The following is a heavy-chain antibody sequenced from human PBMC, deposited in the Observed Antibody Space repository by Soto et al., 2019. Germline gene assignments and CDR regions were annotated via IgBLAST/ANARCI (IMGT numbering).Heavy chain of an antibody. V-gene: IGHV4-4*02. CDR1: GGSISSSNW. CDR3: ARELYSSGWPVPFYFDY. CDR2: IYHSGST. D-gene: IGHD6-19*01. J-gene: IGHJ4*02. Sequence: PSETLSLTCAVSGGSISSSNWWSWVRQPPGKGLEWIGEIYHSGSTNYNPSLKSRVTISVDKSKNQFSLKLSSVTAADTAVYYCARELYSSGWPVPFYFDYWGQGTLVTVSS.